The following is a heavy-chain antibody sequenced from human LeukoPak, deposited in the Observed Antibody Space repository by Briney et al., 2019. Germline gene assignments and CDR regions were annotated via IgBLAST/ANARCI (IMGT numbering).Heavy chain of an antibody. CDR3: VSGSSGWLYFQH. Sequence: SETLSLTCTVSGGSISSGGYYWSWIRQHPGKGLEWIGYIYYSGSTYYNPSLKSRVTISVDTSKSQFSLKLSSVTAADTAVYYCVSGSSGWLYFQHWGQGTLVTVSS. CDR2: IYYSGST. V-gene: IGHV4-31*03. J-gene: IGHJ1*01. D-gene: IGHD6-19*01. CDR1: GGSISSGGYY.